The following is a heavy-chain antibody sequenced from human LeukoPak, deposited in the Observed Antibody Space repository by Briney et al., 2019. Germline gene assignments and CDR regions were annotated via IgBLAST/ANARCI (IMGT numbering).Heavy chain of an antibody. J-gene: IGHJ4*02. D-gene: IGHD3-22*01. V-gene: IGHV3-20*04. CDR1: GFTFDDYA. CDR2: INWNGGST. CDR3: ARAEYGYYYDSSGYYFVGADHFDY. Sequence: EGSLRLSCAASGFTFDDYAMSWVRQAPGKGLEWVSGINWNGGSTGYADSVKGRFTISRDNAKNSLYLQMNSLRAEDTAVYYCARAEYGYYYDSSGYYFVGADHFDYWGQGTLVTVSS.